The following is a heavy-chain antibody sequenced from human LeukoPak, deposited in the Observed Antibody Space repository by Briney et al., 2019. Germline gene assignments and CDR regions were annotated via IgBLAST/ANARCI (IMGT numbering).Heavy chain of an antibody. V-gene: IGHV4-61*08. CDR1: GGSISSSGYY. D-gene: IGHD4-23*01. CDR3: ARDRYGGNSDY. J-gene: IGHJ4*02. Sequence: PSETLSLTCSVSGGSISSSGYYWGWIRQPPGKGLEWIGYIYYSGSTNYNPSLKSRVTISVDTSKNQFSLKLSSVTAADTAVYYCARDRYGGNSDYWGQGTLVTVSS. CDR2: IYYSGST.